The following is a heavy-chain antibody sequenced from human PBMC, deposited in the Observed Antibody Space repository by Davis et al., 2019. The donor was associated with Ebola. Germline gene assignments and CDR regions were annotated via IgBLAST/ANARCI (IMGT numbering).Heavy chain of an antibody. V-gene: IGHV3-21*01. CDR1: GFTFSSYN. CDR2: ISSSSSYI. J-gene: IGHJ6*02. Sequence: GGSLRLSCAASGFTFSSYNMNWVRQAPGKGLEWVSSISSSSSYIYYADSVKGRFTISRDNAKNSLYLQMNSLRAEDTAVYYCARVRRSYYYYGMDVWGQGTTVTVSS. CDR3: ARVRRSYYYYGMDV.